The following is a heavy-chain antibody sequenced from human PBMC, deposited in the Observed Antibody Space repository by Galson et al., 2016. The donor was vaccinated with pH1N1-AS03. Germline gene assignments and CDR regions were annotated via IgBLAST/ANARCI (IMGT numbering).Heavy chain of an antibody. CDR2: ISYGGNND. CDR3: ARSQYPGTPRGGLDV. J-gene: IGHJ6*02. CDR1: GFAFSHYG. D-gene: IGHD2-15*01. Sequence: SLRLSCAASGFAFSHYGMHWVRQAPGKGLEWVAVISYGGNNDYYGDSLKGRFTISRDNSRNTLYLQMNNLRAEDTAVYYCARSQYPGTPRGGLDVWGQGTTVTVSS. V-gene: IGHV3-33*01.